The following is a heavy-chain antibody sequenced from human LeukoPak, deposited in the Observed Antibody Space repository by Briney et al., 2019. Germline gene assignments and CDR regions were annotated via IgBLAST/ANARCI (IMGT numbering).Heavy chain of an antibody. V-gene: IGHV4-34*01. J-gene: IGHJ5*02. CDR3: ARGQVPAARGYNWFDP. Sequence: SQTLSLTCAVYGWSFNDYYWNWIRQPPRKGLEWIGEINARGDTNYNPSLKSRVTISVDTSKKQFSLRLTSMIAADTALYYCARGQVPAARGYNWFDPWGQGTLVTVSS. D-gene: IGHD2-2*01. CDR2: INARGDT. CDR1: GWSFNDYY.